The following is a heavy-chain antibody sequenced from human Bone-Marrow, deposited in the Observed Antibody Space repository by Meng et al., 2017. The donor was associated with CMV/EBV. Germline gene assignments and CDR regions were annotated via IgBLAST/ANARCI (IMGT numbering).Heavy chain of an antibody. V-gene: IGHV1-2*02. D-gene: IGHD1-26*01. CDR1: GYTFTGYY. Sequence: ASVKVSCKASGYTFTGYYVQWVRQAPGQGLEWMGWINPNSGATNYEQKFQGRVTMTRDTPISTAYMELSRLRSDDTAVYYCAARPYRDDYWGQGTLVTVSS. CDR3: AARPYRDDY. CDR2: INPNSGAT. J-gene: IGHJ4*02.